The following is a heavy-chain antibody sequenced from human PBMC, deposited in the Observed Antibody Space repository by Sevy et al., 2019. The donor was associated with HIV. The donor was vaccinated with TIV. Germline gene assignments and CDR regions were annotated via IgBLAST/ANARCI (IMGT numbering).Heavy chain of an antibody. V-gene: IGHV3-48*01. CDR3: ARLSGYSSGWSYFDY. Sequence: GGSLRLSCAASGFTFSSYSMNWVRQAPGKGLEWVSYISSSTIYYADSVKGRFTISRDNAKNSLYLQMNSLRAEDTAVYYCARLSGYSSGWSYFDYWGQGTLVTVSS. D-gene: IGHD6-13*01. CDR2: ISSSTI. CDR1: GFTFSSYS. J-gene: IGHJ4*02.